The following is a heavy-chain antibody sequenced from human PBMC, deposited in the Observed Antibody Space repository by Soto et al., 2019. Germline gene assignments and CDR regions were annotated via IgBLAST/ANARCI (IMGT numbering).Heavy chain of an antibody. CDR1: GGSFSGYY. Sequence: PSETLSLTCAVYGGSFSGYYWNWIHQPPGKGLEWIGEIDHSGYTNYNPSLKRRVTISVDTSKNQFSLRLTSVTAADTAVYYCARVRDWFDPWGQGTLVTVSS. D-gene: IGHD3-3*01. V-gene: IGHV4-34*01. J-gene: IGHJ5*02. CDR3: ARVRDWFDP. CDR2: IDHSGYT.